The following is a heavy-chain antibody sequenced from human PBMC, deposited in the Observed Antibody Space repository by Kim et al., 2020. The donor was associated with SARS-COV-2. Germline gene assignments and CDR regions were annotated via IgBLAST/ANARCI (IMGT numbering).Heavy chain of an antibody. Sequence: SETLSLTCTVSGYSISSGYYWGWIRQPPGKGLEWIGSIYHSGSTYYNPSLKSRVTISVDTSKNQFSLKLSSVTAADTAVYYCARVVARNYYDSSGYMRLVDYWGQGTLVTVSS. CDR2: IYHSGST. CDR1: GYSISSGYY. CDR3: ARVVARNYYDSSGYMRLVDY. D-gene: IGHD3-22*01. V-gene: IGHV4-38-2*02. J-gene: IGHJ4*02.